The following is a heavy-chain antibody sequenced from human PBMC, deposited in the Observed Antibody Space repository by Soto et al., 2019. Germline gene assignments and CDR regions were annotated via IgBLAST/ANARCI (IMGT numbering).Heavy chain of an antibody. CDR2: VNESGST. V-gene: IGHV4-34*02. CDR3: ARVDDY. Sequence: QVLLQQWGAGLLKPSETLSLTCAVYGGSFSGHYWGWIRQSPGKGLEWIGEVNESGSTNYNPSLESRVTISVDTSKNQFSLKLNSVTAADTAVYYCARVDDYWGQGTLVTVSS. CDR1: GGSFSGHY. J-gene: IGHJ4*02.